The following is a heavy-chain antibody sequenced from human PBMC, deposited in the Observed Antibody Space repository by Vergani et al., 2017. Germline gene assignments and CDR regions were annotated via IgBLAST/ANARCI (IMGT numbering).Heavy chain of an antibody. V-gene: IGHV4-34*01. J-gene: IGHJ5*02. Sequence: QVQLQQWGAGLLKPSETLSLTCAVYGGSFSGYYWGWIRQPPGKGLEWIGYIYTSGSTNYNPSLKSRVTISVDTSKNQFSLKLSSVTAADTAVYYCARSDIVVVPAANPWNWFDPWGQGTLVTVSS. CDR2: IYTSGST. CDR1: GGSFSGYY. D-gene: IGHD2-2*01. CDR3: ARSDIVVVPAANPWNWFDP.